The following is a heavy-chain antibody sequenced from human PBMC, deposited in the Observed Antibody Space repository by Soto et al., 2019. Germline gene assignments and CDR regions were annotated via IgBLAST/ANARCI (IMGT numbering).Heavy chain of an antibody. CDR2: INAGNGNT. J-gene: IGHJ5*02. V-gene: IGHV1-3*01. CDR3: ARGTVTTYGDWFDP. D-gene: IGHD4-4*01. Sequence: QVRLVQSGAEVKKPGASVKVSCKASGYTFTTFPMHWVRQAPGQRLEWMGWINAGNGNTKYSQKFQGRVTITRDTSASTTYMELSGLRSEDTAVYYCARGTVTTYGDWFDPWGQGTLVTVSS. CDR1: GYTFTTFP.